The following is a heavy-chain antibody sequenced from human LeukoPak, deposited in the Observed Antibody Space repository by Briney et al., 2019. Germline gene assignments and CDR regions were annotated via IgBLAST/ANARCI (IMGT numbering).Heavy chain of an antibody. J-gene: IGHJ4*02. D-gene: IGHD7-27*01. V-gene: IGHV3-23*01. CDR1: GFTFNNYA. CDR2: VSGDGRTT. Sequence: QPGGSLRLSCAASGFTFNNYAMSWGRQVPGEGLGWVSAVSGDGRTTHYVDSVRGRFTISRDNFRNTLYLQMSSPRAEDTAIYSCAKDSVVRNTGGYYFASWGQGTPVTVSS. CDR3: AKDSVVRNTGGYYFAS.